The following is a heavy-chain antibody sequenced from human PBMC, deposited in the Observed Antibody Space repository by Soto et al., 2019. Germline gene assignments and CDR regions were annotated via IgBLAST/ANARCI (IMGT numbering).Heavy chain of an antibody. J-gene: IGHJ1*01. CDR2: ISGSGGST. D-gene: IGHD6-6*01. Sequence: GGSLRLSCAASGFTFSSYAMSWVRQAPGKGLEWVSAISGSGGSTYYADSVKGRFTISRDNSKNTLYLQMNSLRAEDTAVYYCAKDEAIAARQPQYFQHWGQGTLVTVSS. V-gene: IGHV3-23*01. CDR1: GFTFSSYA. CDR3: AKDEAIAARQPQYFQH.